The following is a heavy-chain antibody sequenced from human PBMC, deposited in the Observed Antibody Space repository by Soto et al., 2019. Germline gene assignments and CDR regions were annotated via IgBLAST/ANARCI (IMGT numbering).Heavy chain of an antibody. CDR2: IIPIFGTA. CDR1: GGTFSSYA. CDR3: ASSRIVVVPAAISILWFDP. V-gene: IGHV1-69*06. D-gene: IGHD2-2*01. J-gene: IGHJ5*02. Sequence: QVQLVQSGAEVKKPGSSVKVSCKASGGTFSSYAISWVRQAPGQGLEWMGGIIPIFGTANYAQKFQGRVTITADKSTSTAYMELSSLRSEDTAVSYCASSRIVVVPAAISILWFDPWGQGTLVTVSS.